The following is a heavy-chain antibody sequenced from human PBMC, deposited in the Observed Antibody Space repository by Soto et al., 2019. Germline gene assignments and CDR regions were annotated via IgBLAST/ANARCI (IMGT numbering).Heavy chain of an antibody. J-gene: IGHJ4*02. V-gene: IGHV1-46*01. CDR2: INPSDGST. CDR3: VRVRDISGGSYLDY. D-gene: IGHD1-26*01. CDR1: GYTFTSYY. Sequence: QVQVVQSGAEVKKPGASVKVSCKASGYTFTSYYIHWVRQAPGQGLEWVGIINPSDGSTIYAQKFQGRVTMTRDTSTSTVYVELSSLRSDDTAVYYCVRVRDISGGSYLDYWGQGTLVTVSS.